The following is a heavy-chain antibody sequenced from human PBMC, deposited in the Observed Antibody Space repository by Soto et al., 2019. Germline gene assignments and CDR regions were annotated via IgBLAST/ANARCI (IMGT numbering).Heavy chain of an antibody. J-gene: IGHJ4*02. D-gene: IGHD2-15*01. Sequence: EVQLVESGGGLVQPGGSLRLSCAASGFTFSSYWMSWVRQAPGKGLEWVANIKQDGSEKYYVDSVKGRYTISRDNAKNSLYLQMNSLRAEDTAVYYCARESSGGSSDYWGQGTLVTVSS. CDR3: ARESSGGSSDY. CDR1: GFTFSSYW. CDR2: IKQDGSEK. V-gene: IGHV3-7*01.